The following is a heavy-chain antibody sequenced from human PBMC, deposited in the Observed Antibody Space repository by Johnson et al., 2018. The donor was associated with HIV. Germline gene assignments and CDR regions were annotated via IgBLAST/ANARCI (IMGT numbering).Heavy chain of an antibody. CDR3: AREMATIRGYAFDI. J-gene: IGHJ3*02. Sequence: VQLVESGGGLVQRGGSLGLCCAASGFTFSTYALSWVRQAPGKGLEWVSAINSGGGTYYADSVTGRFTISRDNAKNSLYLQMNSLRAEDRAVYYCAREMATIRGYAFDIWGQGTMVTVSS. V-gene: IGHV3-23*04. CDR2: INSGGGT. CDR1: GFTFSTYA. D-gene: IGHD5-24*01.